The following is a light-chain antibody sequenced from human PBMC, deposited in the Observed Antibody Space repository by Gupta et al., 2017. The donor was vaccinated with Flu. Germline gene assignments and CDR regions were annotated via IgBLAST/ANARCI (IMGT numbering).Light chain of an antibody. CDR2: ATA. J-gene: IGKJ4*01. CDR3: PQTDSNPPIT. V-gene: IGKV1-39*01. CDR1: QGIARY. Sequence: STLSASDGDKVTITCRASQGIARYLNWYKQKPGQAPVLLISATASLQPSVPSLFFFNCVSPNFPLTIPTHLPYASATYYFPQTDSNPPITFGGGTKVEI.